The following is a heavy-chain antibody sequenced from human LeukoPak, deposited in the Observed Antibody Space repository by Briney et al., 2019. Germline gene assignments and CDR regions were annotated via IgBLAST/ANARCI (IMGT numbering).Heavy chain of an antibody. J-gene: IGHJ6*03. CDR2: ISTSGGST. CDR1: GFTFSTYA. V-gene: IGHV3-23*01. Sequence: PGGSLRLSCAASGFTFSTYAMSWVRQAPGKGLEWVSLISTSGGSTYYADSVKGRFTISRDNSKNTLYLQMNSLRAEDTAVYYCAKVVLSSRGYYMDVWGKGTTVTVSS. D-gene: IGHD3-10*01. CDR3: AKVVLSSRGYYMDV.